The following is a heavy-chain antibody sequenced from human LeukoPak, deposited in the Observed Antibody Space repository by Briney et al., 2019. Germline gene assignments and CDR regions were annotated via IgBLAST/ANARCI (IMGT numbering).Heavy chain of an antibody. V-gene: IGHV3-53*01. Sequence: GGSLGLSCAASGFTVSSNYMSWVRQAPEKGLDWVSVISGSAHKIRYADSVKGRFTISRDNSENVVYLQMNNLRVEDTAVYYCAGRPTGYSSGYIHWGQGTLVTVSS. D-gene: IGHD5-18*01. CDR2: ISGSAHKI. J-gene: IGHJ4*02. CDR3: AGRPTGYSSGYIH. CDR1: GFTVSSNY.